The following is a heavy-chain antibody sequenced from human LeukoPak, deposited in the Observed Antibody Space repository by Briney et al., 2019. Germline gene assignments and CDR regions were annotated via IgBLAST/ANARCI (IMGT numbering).Heavy chain of an antibody. D-gene: IGHD4-17*01. CDR1: GGTFSSYT. J-gene: IGHJ4*02. CDR2: IIPILGIA. V-gene: IGHV1-69*02. CDR3: ARIKDDYGDSLLVN. Sequence: VASVKVSCKASGGTFSSYTISWVRQAPGQGLEWMGRIIPILGIANYAQKFQGRVTITADKSTSTAYMELSSLRSEDTAVYYCARIKDDYGDSLLVNWGQGTLVTVSS.